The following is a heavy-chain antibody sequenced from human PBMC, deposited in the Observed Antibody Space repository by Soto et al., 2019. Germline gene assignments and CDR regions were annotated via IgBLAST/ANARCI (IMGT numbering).Heavy chain of an antibody. V-gene: IGHV3-33*01. CDR1: GFTFRSYG. CDR2: IWYDGSNK. CDR3: ARERGGSYYFDY. D-gene: IGHD1-26*01. J-gene: IGHJ4*02. Sequence: QVQLVESGGGVVQPGRSLRLSCAASGFTFRSYGMHWVRQAPGKVLAWVAVIWYDGSNKYYADSVKGRFTISRDNSKNTLDLQMNSLRAEDTAVYYCARERGGSYYFDYWGQGTLVTVSS.